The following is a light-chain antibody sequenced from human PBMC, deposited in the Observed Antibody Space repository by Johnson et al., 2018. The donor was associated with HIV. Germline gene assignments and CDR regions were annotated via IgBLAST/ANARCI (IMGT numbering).Light chain of an antibody. Sequence: QSVLSQPPSVSAAPGQKVTVSCSGSSSNIGTNDVSWYQQFPGAAPKLLIYENNKRPSGIPDRFSGSKSGTSATLGITGLQTGDEADYYCGTWNSSLSGGPYVFGTGTKVTVL. CDR3: GTWNSSLSGGPYV. J-gene: IGLJ1*01. CDR1: SSNIGTND. CDR2: ENN. V-gene: IGLV1-51*02.